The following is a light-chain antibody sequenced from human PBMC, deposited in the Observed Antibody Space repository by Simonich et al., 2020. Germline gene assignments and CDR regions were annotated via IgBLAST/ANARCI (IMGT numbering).Light chain of an antibody. CDR1: QSLLHSDGKTY. V-gene: IGKV2D-29*02. J-gene: IGKJ1*01. CDR2: EVS. CDR3: MQSIQLPRT. Sequence: DIVMTQTPLSLSVTPGQPASIPCKSSQSLLHSDGKTYLYWYLQKPGQSPQLLIYEVSNRVSGVPDRFSGSGSGTDFTLKISRVEAEDVGVYYCMQSIQLPRTFGQGTKVEIK.